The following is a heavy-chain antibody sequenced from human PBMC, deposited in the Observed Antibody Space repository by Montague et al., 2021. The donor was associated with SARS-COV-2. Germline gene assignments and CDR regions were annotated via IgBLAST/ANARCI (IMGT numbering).Heavy chain of an antibody. CDR3: TRPTLESYYDILTGYYEDFDY. CDR1: GFTFSASA. Sequence: SLRLSCAASGFTFSASAMHWVRQASGKGLGWVGHIRSKANSYATAYAASVKGRFTISRDDSKNTAYLQLNSLKTEDTAVYYCTRPTLESYYDILTGYYEDFDYWGQGTLVTVSP. CDR2: IRSKANSYAT. D-gene: IGHD3-9*01. J-gene: IGHJ4*02. V-gene: IGHV3-73*01.